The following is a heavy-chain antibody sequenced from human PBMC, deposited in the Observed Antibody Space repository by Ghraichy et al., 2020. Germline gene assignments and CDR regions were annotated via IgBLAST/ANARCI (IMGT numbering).Heavy chain of an antibody. Sequence: SETLSLTYTVSGGSISSSSYYWGWIRQPPGKGLEWIGSIYYSGSTYYNPSLKSRVTISVDTSKNQFSLKLSSVTAADTAVYYCARPQQGPRGVFDYWGQGTLVTVSS. V-gene: IGHV4-39*01. CDR2: IYYSGST. J-gene: IGHJ4*02. D-gene: IGHD6-13*01. CDR1: GGSISSSSYY. CDR3: ARPQQGPRGVFDY.